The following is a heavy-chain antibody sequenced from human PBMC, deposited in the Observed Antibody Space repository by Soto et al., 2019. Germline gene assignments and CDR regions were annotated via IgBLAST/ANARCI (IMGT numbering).Heavy chain of an antibody. Sequence: SSETLSLTCAVSGGSISSGGYSWSWIRQPPGKGLEWIGYIYHSGSTYYNPSLKSRVTISVDKSKNQFSLNLSSVTAADTAVYYCARDPRGAYSSSYSGIDYWGQGALVTVSS. CDR1: GGSISSGGYS. CDR2: IYHSGST. V-gene: IGHV4-30-2*01. D-gene: IGHD6-13*01. CDR3: ARDPRGAYSSSYSGIDY. J-gene: IGHJ4*02.